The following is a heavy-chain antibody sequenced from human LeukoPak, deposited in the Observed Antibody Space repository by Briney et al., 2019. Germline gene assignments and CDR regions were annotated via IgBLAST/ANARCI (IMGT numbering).Heavy chain of an antibody. CDR1: GFTFSSYA. V-gene: IGHV3-30*04. CDR3: ARDRDSSSWSRGYFDY. D-gene: IGHD6-13*01. CDR2: ISYDGSNK. Sequence: GGSLRLSCAASGFTFSSYAMHWVRQAPGKGLEWVAVISYDGSNKYYADSVKGRFTISRDNSKNTLYLQMNSLRAEDTALYYCARDRDSSSWSRGYFDYWGQGTLVTVSS. J-gene: IGHJ4*02.